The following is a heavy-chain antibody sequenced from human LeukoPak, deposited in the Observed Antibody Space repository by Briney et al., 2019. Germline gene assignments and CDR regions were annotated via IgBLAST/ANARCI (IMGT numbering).Heavy chain of an antibody. J-gene: IGHJ4*02. CDR1: GFTFSSYG. D-gene: IGHD2-21*02. CDR3: AKDRGAYCGGDCYSGFDY. CDR2: ISYDGSNK. Sequence: GRSLRLSCAASGFTFSSYGMRWVRQAPGKGLEWVAVISYDGSNKYYADSVKGRFTISRDNSKNTLYLQMNSLRAEDTAVYYCAKDRGAYCGGDCYSGFDYWGQGTLVTVSS. V-gene: IGHV3-30*18.